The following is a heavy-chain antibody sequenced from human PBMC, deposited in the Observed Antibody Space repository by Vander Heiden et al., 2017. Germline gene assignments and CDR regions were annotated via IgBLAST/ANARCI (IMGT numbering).Heavy chain of an antibody. CDR3: ARGSITGTTSPFDY. J-gene: IGHJ4*02. CDR2: INHSGST. Sequence: QVQLQQWGAGLLKPSETLSLTCAVYGGSFSGYYWSWIRQPPGKGLEWIGEINHSGSTNYNPSLKSRVTISVDTSKNQFSLKLSSVTAADTAVYYCARGSITGTTSPFDYWGQGTLVTVSS. D-gene: IGHD1-20*01. CDR1: GGSFSGYY. V-gene: IGHV4-34*01.